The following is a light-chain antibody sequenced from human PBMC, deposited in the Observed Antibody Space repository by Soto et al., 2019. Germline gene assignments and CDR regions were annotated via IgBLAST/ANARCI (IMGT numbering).Light chain of an antibody. J-gene: IGKJ1*01. V-gene: IGKV3-15*01. CDR1: QSVSNN. Sequence: EIVMTQSPATLSVSPGETVSLSRRASQSVSNNLAWYQQKPGQAPRLLIYGASTRATGIPARFSGSGSGTEFTLTISSLQSEEFAVYXXQQYNXWPRTVGQGNKVDIK. CDR2: GAS. CDR3: QQYNXWPRT.